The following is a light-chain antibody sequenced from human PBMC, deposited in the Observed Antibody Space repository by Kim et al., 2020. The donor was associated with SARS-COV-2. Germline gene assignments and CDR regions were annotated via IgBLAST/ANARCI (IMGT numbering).Light chain of an antibody. CDR1: GSDIGGYNF. Sequence: GQSITSSCTGTGSDIGGYNFVSWYQVHPGKAPKLIIYAVSKRPSGVSDRFSGSKSGNTASLTISGLQADDEADYYCTSCTSSYTWVFGGGTQLTVL. CDR2: AVS. J-gene: IGLJ3*02. V-gene: IGLV2-14*03. CDR3: TSCTSSYTWV.